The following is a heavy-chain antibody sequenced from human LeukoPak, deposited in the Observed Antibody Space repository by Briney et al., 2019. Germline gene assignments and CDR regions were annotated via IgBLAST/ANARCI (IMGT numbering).Heavy chain of an antibody. J-gene: IGHJ4*02. CDR1: EFTFSSYD. V-gene: IGHV3-30*02. CDR3: ARSLTMVRGYDY. D-gene: IGHD3-10*01. CDR2: IQYDGSNK. Sequence: GGSLRLSCAVSEFTFSSYDMHWVRQAPGKGLEWVTFIQYDGSNKYYADSMKGRFTISRDNSKNTLYLQMNSLRTEDTAVYYCARSLTMVRGYDYWGQGTLVTVSS.